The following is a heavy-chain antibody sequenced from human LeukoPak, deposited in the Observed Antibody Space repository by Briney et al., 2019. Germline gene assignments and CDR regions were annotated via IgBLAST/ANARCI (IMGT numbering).Heavy chain of an antibody. Sequence: SETLSLTCAVYGGSFSSGYYWGWIRQPPGKGLEWIGSIYHSGSTYYNPSLKSRVTISVDTSKNQFSLKLSSVTAADTAVYYCASRKLGNDYWGQGTLVTVSS. J-gene: IGHJ4*02. V-gene: IGHV4-38-2*01. D-gene: IGHD7-27*01. CDR2: IYHSGST. CDR3: ASRKLGNDY. CDR1: GGSFSSGYY.